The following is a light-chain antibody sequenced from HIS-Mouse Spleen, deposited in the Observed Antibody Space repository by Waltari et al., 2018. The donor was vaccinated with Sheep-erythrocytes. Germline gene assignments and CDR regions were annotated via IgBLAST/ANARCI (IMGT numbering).Light chain of an antibody. V-gene: IGLV2-23*01. J-gene: IGLJ3*02. CDR1: SSHCGCYDP. CDR2: EGS. CDR3: CSYAGSSTPWV. Sequence: QSALTQPASVSGPPGQSITTPCTGTSSHCGCYDPVSWHQQHPGKAPKLMIYEGSKRPSGVSNRFSGSKSGNTASLTISGLQAEDEADYYCCSYAGSSTPWVFGGGTKLTVL.